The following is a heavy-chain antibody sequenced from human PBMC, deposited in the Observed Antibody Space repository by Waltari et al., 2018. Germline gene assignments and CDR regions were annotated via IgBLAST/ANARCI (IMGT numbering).Heavy chain of an antibody. V-gene: IGHV1-69*13. CDR2: IIPIFGTA. J-gene: IGHJ4*02. CDR1: GYTFTSYG. CDR3: ARDYDSSGSGDY. D-gene: IGHD3-22*01. Sequence: QVQLVQSGAEVKKPGASVKVSCKASGYTFTSYGISWVRQAPGQGLEWMGGIIPIFGTANYAQKFQGRVTITADESTSTAYMELSSLRSEDTAVYYCARDYDSSGSGDYWGQGTLVTVSS.